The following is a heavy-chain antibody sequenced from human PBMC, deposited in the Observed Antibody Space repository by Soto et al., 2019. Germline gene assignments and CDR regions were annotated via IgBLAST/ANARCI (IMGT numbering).Heavy chain of an antibody. J-gene: IGHJ4*02. CDR1: GYIFNSFG. D-gene: IGHD4-17*01. CDR2: ISAYTGNT. Sequence: QVQLVQSGGEVKKPGASVKVSCKASGYIFNSFGISWVRQAPGQGLEWMGWISAYTGNTKYAQNFQGRVTMTTDTSTSTAYMELRSVRSDDTGVYYCARRWTTGEIDYWGQGTLVTVSS. V-gene: IGHV1-18*01. CDR3: ARRWTTGEIDY.